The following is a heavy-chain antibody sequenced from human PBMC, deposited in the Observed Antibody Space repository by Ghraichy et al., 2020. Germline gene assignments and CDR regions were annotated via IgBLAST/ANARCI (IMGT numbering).Heavy chain of an antibody. D-gene: IGHD1-26*01. CDR2: IWYDGSKT. CDR3: VRVVGGTYYESGWFDP. Sequence: GESLNISCAASGFSFSAHGMHWVRQAPGTGLEWVAGIWYDGSKTEYADAVKGRFTISRDNSENTVFLQMNSLRVEDTAVYYCVRVVGGTYYESGWFDPWGQGTLVTVSS. CDR1: GFSFSAHG. V-gene: IGHV3-33*01. J-gene: IGHJ5*02.